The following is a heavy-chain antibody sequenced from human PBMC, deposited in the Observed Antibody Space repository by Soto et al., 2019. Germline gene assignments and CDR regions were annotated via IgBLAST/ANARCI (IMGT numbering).Heavy chain of an antibody. CDR3: ATKSVFSGGSCSHYFDY. CDR2: FDPEDGET. D-gene: IGHD2-15*01. CDR1: GYTLTELS. Sequence: GASVKVSCKVSGYTLTELSMHWVRQAPGKGLEWMGGFDPEDGETIYAQKFQGRVTMTEDTSTDTAYMELSSLRSEDTAVYYCATKSVFSGGSCSHYFDYWGQRTLVTVSS. V-gene: IGHV1-24*01. J-gene: IGHJ4*02.